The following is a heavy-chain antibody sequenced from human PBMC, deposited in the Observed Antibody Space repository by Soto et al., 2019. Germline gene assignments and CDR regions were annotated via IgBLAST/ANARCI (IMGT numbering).Heavy chain of an antibody. CDR1: GFTFDDYA. V-gene: IGHV3-9*01. CDR3: AKDMGDTLTYYDFWSGPTPHGMDV. CDR2: ISWNSGSI. J-gene: IGHJ6*02. Sequence: AGGSLRLSCAASGFTFDDYAMHWVRQAPGKGLEWVSGISWNSGSIGYADSVKGRFTISRDNAKNSLYLQMNSLRAEDTALYYCAKDMGDTLTYYDFWSGPTPHGMDVWGQGTTVTVSS. D-gene: IGHD3-3*01.